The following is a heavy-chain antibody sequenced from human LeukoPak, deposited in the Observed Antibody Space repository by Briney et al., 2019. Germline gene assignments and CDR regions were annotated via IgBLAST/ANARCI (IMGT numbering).Heavy chain of an antibody. CDR1: GYTFTGYY. D-gene: IGHD3-22*01. Sequence: ASVKVSCKASGYTFTGYYMHWVRQAPGQGLEWMGWINPNSGGTNYAQKFQGRVTMTRDTSISTAYMELSRLRSDDTAVYYCVRDSWYYDSSGYPTAWGQGTTVTVSS. CDR2: INPNSGGT. V-gene: IGHV1-2*02. CDR3: VRDSWYYDSSGYPTA. J-gene: IGHJ6*02.